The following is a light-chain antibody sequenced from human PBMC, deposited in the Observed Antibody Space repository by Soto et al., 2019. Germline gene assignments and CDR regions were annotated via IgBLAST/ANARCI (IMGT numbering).Light chain of an antibody. CDR3: LQYDNWPPWT. J-gene: IGKJ1*01. CDR1: QSVSSK. V-gene: IGKV3-15*01. Sequence: EIVMTQSPATLSVSPGGRATLSCRASQSVSSKLAWYQQTPGQAPRLLIYGASTRATGIPARFSGGGSGTEFTLTISSLQSEDFAVYYCLQYDNWPPWTFGQGTKVEIK. CDR2: GAS.